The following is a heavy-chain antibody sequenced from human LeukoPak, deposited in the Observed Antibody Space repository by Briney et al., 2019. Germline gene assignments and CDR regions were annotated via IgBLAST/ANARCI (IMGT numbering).Heavy chain of an antibody. CDR1: GFTFSSYW. CDR3: AKDMYDSSGYSFDY. CDR2: ISWNSGSI. Sequence: GGSLRLSCAASGFTFSSYWMHWVRQAPGKGLEWVSGISWNSGSIGYADSVKGRFTISRDNAKNSLYLQMNSLRAEDTALYYCAKDMYDSSGYSFDYWGQGTLVTVSS. D-gene: IGHD3-22*01. V-gene: IGHV3-9*01. J-gene: IGHJ4*02.